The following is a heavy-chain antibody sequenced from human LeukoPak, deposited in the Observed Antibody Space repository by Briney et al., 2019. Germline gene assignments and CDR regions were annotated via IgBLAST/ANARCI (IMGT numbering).Heavy chain of an antibody. Sequence: SETLSLTCAVSGGSISSGGYSWSWIRQPPGKGLEWIGYIYHSGSTYYNPSLKSRATISVDRPKNQFSLKLSSVTAADTAVYYCARAAEGDYFDYWGQGTLVTVSS. J-gene: IGHJ4*02. D-gene: IGHD6-19*01. CDR3: ARAAEGDYFDY. CDR2: IYHSGST. V-gene: IGHV4-30-2*01. CDR1: GGSISSGGYS.